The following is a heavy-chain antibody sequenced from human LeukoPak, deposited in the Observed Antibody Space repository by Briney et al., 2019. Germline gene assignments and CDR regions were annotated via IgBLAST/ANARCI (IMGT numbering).Heavy chain of an antibody. CDR3: ARVLVVIKRAYYYYYMDV. V-gene: IGHV4-34*01. D-gene: IGHD3-22*01. CDR2: INHSGST. CDR1: GFDFSFYW. Sequence: GSLRLSCAASGFDFSFYWMSWVRQAPGKGLEWIGEINHSGSTNYNPSLKSRVTISVDTSKNQFSLKLSSVTAADTAVYYCARVLVVIKRAYYYYYMDVWGKGTTVTVSS. J-gene: IGHJ6*03.